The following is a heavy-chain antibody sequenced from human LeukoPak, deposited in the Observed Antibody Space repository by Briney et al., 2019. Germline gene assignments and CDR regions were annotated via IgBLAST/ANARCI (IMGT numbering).Heavy chain of an antibody. Sequence: SGPTLVNPTQTLTLTCTFSGFSLSSSGVGVDWIRQAPGKALEWLALIYWDDDKRYSPSLKSRLTITKDTSKNQVVLTLTHMDPVDTATYYCARRQANYYDSSGYFNYYFDYWGQGTLVTVSS. J-gene: IGHJ4*02. D-gene: IGHD3-22*01. CDR3: ARRQANYYDSSGYFNYYFDY. CDR2: IYWDDDK. CDR1: GFSLSSSGVG. V-gene: IGHV2-5*02.